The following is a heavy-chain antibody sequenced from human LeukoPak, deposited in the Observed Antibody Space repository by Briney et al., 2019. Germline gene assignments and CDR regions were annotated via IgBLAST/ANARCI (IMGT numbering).Heavy chain of an antibody. D-gene: IGHD6-13*01. V-gene: IGHV1-18*04. CDR2: ISAYNGNT. J-gene: IGHJ4*02. CDR1: GYTFTSYG. CDR3: ARDLAEVGTLSFFDY. Sequence: ASVKVSCKASGYTFTSYGITWGRQAPGQGLEWMGWISAYNGNTNYAQKFQGRVTLTTDTSTSTAYMELRSLRSDDTAVYYCARDLAEVGTLSFFDYWGQGTLVTVSS.